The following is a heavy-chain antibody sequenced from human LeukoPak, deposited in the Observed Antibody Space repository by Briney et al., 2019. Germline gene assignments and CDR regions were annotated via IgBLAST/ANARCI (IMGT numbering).Heavy chain of an antibody. J-gene: IGHJ4*02. CDR2: IYYSGST. CDR3: ATRRSYYYDSSGYYFDY. Sequence: SETLSLTCTVSGGSISSGDYYWSWIRQPPGKGLEWIGYIYYSGSTYYNPSLKSRVTISVDTSKNQFSLKLSSVTAADTAVYYCATRRSYYYDSSGYYFDYWGQGTLVTVSS. CDR1: GGSISSGDYY. V-gene: IGHV4-30-4*01. D-gene: IGHD3-22*01.